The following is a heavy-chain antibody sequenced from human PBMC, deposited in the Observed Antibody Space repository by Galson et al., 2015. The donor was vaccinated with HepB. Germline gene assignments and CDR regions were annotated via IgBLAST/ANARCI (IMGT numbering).Heavy chain of an antibody. V-gene: IGHV3-30-3*01. Sequence: SLRLSCAASGFTFSSYTMHWVRQVPGKGLEWVAVISYDGNNTHFADSVKGRFTISRDDSKNTLSLQMNSLKAEDTAVDYCARVVQLSVAGLLDFWGQRALVTVSS. D-gene: IGHD6-19*01. CDR1: GFTFSSYT. CDR2: ISYDGNNT. CDR3: ARVVQLSVAGLLDF. J-gene: IGHJ4*02.